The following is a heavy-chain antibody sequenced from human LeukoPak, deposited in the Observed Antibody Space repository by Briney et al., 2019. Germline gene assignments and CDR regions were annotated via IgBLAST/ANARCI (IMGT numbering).Heavy chain of an antibody. CDR1: GGSISSSSYY. D-gene: IGHD5-12*01. Sequence: SETLSLTCTVSGGSISSSSYYWGWISQPPGKGLEWIGSIYYSGSTYYNPSLKSRVAISVDTSKNQFSLKLSSVTAADTAVYYCARLHSGYDSSNYFDYWGQGTLVTVSS. CDR2: IYYSGST. V-gene: IGHV4-39*01. CDR3: ARLHSGYDSSNYFDY. J-gene: IGHJ4*02.